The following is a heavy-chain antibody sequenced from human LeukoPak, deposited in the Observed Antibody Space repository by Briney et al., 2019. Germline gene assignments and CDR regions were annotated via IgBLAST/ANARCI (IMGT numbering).Heavy chain of an antibody. CDR3: AKRGSRGDSYGYGHYFDY. Sequence: PGGSLRLSCAASGFTFSSYGIHWVRQAPVKGLEWVAFIRYDGSDKYFADIVKGRFTISRDNSKNTLYLQMTSLRPEDKAVYYCAKRGSRGDSYGYGHYFDYWGQGTLVTVSP. V-gene: IGHV3-30*02. J-gene: IGHJ4*02. CDR2: IRYDGSDK. D-gene: IGHD5-18*01. CDR1: GFTFSSYG.